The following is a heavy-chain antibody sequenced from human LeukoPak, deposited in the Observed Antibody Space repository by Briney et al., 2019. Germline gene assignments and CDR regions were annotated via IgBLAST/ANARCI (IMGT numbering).Heavy chain of an antibody. J-gene: IGHJ6*03. D-gene: IGHD2-2*01. Sequence: GASVKVSCKASGGTFSSYAISWVRQAPGQGLEWMGGIIPIFGTANYAQKFQGRVTITADKSTSTAYMELSSLRSEGTAVYYCASYRSSTSCYDWSDYYYYYMDVWGKGTTVTVSS. CDR3: ASYRSSTSCYDWSDYYYYYMDV. CDR1: GGTFSSYA. CDR2: IIPIFGTA. V-gene: IGHV1-69*06.